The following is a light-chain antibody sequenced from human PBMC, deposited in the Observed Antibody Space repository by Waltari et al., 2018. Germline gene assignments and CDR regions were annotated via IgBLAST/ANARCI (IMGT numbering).Light chain of an antibody. CDR2: HVH. Sequence: QSALTQPASVSGSPGQSIPVSCTGTSSDVGREQFLSRYQHHPGQAPKLMIHHVHKRPSGVSDRFSGSMSGNTASLTISGLQAEDEADYYCASYTSSSTYMVFGGGTNLTVL. V-gene: IGLV2-14*01. CDR1: SSDVGREQF. J-gene: IGLJ2*01. CDR3: ASYTSSSTYMV.